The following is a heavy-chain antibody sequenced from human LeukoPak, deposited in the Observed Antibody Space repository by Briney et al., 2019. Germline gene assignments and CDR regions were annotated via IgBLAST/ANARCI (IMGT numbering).Heavy chain of an antibody. CDR1: GFTFSSYA. J-gene: IGHJ4*02. CDR2: ISGSGGST. V-gene: IGHV3-23*01. Sequence: GGSLRLSCAASGFTFSSYAMSWVRQAPGKGLEWVSAISGSGGSTYYADSVKGRFTISRDNSKSTLYLQRNSLRAEDPAVYYCAKDPSGGSCYPDYWGQGTLVTVSS. D-gene: IGHD2-15*01. CDR3: AKDPSGGSCYPDY.